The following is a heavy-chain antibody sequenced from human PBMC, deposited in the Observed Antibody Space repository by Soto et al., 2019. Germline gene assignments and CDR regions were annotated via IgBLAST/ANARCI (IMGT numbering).Heavy chain of an antibody. CDR2: IGSSTNII. J-gene: IGHJ4*02. Sequence: EVQLVESGGGLVQPGGSLRLSCAASGFAFSDYTMNWVRQAPGKGLEWISYIGSSTNIIHYADSVKGRFTISRDNAKNLLFLRMNSLRVEDTAVYYCAKDLIYYGSGTYYTDWGQGTLVTVSS. V-gene: IGHV3-48*01. D-gene: IGHD3-10*01. CDR1: GFAFSDYT. CDR3: AKDLIYYGSGTYYTD.